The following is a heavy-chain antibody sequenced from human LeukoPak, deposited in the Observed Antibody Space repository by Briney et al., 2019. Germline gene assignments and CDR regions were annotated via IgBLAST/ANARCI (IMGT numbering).Heavy chain of an antibody. J-gene: IGHJ4*02. CDR3: AKDHPMVTMIVVVITAFDY. Sequence: GGSLRLSCAASGFTFDDYAMHWVRQAPGKGLEWVSGISWNSGSIGYADSVKGRFTISRDNAKNSLYLQMNSLRAEDTAVYYCAKDHPMVTMIVVVITAFDYWGQGTLVTVSS. V-gene: IGHV3-9*01. CDR1: GFTFDDYA. D-gene: IGHD3-22*01. CDR2: ISWNSGSI.